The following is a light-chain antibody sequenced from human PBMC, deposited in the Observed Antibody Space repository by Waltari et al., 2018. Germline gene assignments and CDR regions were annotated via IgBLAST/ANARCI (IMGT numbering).Light chain of an antibody. Sequence: EVVLTQSPATLSLSPGERATLSCRASQSVGRYLAWYQQKPGQAPRLLIYDASNRATGIPARFSGTASGTDFTLTISIVEPEDFASYYCQQRDDFPPTFGGGTKVEVK. J-gene: IGKJ4*01. CDR1: QSVGRY. CDR3: QQRDDFPPT. V-gene: IGKV3-11*01. CDR2: DAS.